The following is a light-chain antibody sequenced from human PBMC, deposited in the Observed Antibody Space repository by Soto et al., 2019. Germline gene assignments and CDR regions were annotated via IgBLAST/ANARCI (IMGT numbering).Light chain of an antibody. J-gene: IGLJ2*01. CDR1: SSDVGGYNY. Sequence: QSALTQPPSASGSPGQSVTISCTGTSSDVGGYNYVSWYQHHPGKAPKLMIYEVSKRPSGVPERFSGSKSGNTASLTVSGLQAEDEADYYCSSYGGSNNVVFGGGTQLTVL. V-gene: IGLV2-8*01. CDR2: EVS. CDR3: SSYGGSNNVV.